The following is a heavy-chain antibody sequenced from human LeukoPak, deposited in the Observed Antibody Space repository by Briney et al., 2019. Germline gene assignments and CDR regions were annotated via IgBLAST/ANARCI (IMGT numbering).Heavy chain of an antibody. CDR2: ISGGSSFI. J-gene: IGHJ3*01. Sequence: GGSLTLSWALSGFTFSTFTMNCVRPAPGRGREWVSSISGGSSFIYYADSVQGRFSISRDNTKNSLFLQMNSLRVEDTAVYYCARLYGSGRNVWGQGTMVTVSS. CDR1: GFTFSTFT. D-gene: IGHD3-10*01. CDR3: ARLYGSGRNV. V-gene: IGHV3-21*01.